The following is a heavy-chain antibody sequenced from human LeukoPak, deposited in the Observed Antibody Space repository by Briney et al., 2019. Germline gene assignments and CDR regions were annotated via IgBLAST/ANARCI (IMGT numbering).Heavy chain of an antibody. CDR2: ISSSSSYI. CDR3: ARAMLLWFGELSTFDY. V-gene: IGHV3-21*01. J-gene: IGHJ4*02. CDR1: GFTFSSHS. D-gene: IGHD3-10*01. Sequence: GGSLRLSCAASGFTFSSHSMNWVRQAPGKGLEWVSSISSSSSYIYYADSVKGRFTISRDNAKNSLYLQMNSLRAEDTAVYYCARAMLLWFGELSTFDYWGQGTLVTVSS.